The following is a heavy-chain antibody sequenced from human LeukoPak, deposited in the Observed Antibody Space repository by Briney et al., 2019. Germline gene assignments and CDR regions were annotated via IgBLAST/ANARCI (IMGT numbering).Heavy chain of an antibody. CDR2: INHNGNVN. J-gene: IGHJ4*02. CDR1: GFTFSSYW. Sequence: GGSLRLSCAASGFTFSSYWMNWARQAPGKGLEWVASINHNGNVNYYVDSVKGRFTISRDNAKNSLYLQMNSLRAEDTAVYYCARYSSSSPTDYWGQGTLVTVSS. V-gene: IGHV3-7*03. CDR3: ARYSSSSPTDY. D-gene: IGHD6-6*01.